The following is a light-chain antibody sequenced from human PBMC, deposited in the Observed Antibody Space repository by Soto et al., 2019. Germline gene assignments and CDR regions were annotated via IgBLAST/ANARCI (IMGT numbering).Light chain of an antibody. CDR1: QSVSNN. J-gene: IGKJ1*01. V-gene: IGKV3-15*01. CDR2: DAS. CDR3: QQYNNWPPWT. Sequence: ILMTQSPATLSLSPGERATLSCRASQSVSNNLAWYQQKPGQAPRLLIYDASTRATGIPARFSGSGSGTEFTLTISGLQSEDFAVYCCQQYNNWPPWTFGQGTKVEIK.